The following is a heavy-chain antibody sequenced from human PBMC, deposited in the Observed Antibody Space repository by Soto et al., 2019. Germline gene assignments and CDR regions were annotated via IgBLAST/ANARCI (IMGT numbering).Heavy chain of an antibody. J-gene: IGHJ4*02. CDR2: ISAYNGNT. CDR1: GYTFTSYC. D-gene: IGHD4-17*01. V-gene: IGHV1-18*01. CDR3: ARTGDYLTPGHY. Sequence: ASVNVSCKASGYTFTSYCISWVRQAPGQGLEWMGWISAYNGNTNYAQKLQGRVTITTDTSTSTAYMELRSLRSDDTAVYYCARTGDYLTPGHYWGQGTLVTVSS.